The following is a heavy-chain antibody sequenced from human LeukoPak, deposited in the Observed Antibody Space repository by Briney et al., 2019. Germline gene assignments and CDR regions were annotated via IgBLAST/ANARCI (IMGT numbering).Heavy chain of an antibody. CDR1: GGSISSYY. CDR2: INYSGST. J-gene: IGHJ4*02. CDR3: ARGGYSGYDFDY. Sequence: SETLSLTCTVSGGSISSYYWSWIRQPPGKGLEWIGYINYSGSTNYNPSLKSRVTVSVDTSKNQFSLKLSSVTAADTAVYYCARGGYSGYDFDYWGQGTLVTVSS. V-gene: IGHV4-59*01. D-gene: IGHD5-12*01.